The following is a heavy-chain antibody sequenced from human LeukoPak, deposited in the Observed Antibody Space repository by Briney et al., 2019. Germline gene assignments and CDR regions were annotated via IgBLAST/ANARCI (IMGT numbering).Heavy chain of an antibody. V-gene: IGHV5-51*01. CDR2: IYPGDSDT. D-gene: IGHD5-18*01. CDR3: ATAGIQLWLPFFL. J-gene: IGHJ4*02. CDR1: GYSFTSYW. Sequence: GESLKISCKGSGYSFTSYWIGWVRQMPGKGLEWMGIIYPGDSDTRYSPSFQGQVTISADKSISTAYLQWSSLKASATALYYCATAGIQLWLPFFLWGQGTLVTVSS.